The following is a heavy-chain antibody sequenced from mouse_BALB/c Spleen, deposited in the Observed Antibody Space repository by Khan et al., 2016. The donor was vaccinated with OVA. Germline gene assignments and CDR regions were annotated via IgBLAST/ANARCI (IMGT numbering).Heavy chain of an antibody. CDR3: TREGNYMDY. D-gene: IGHD2-1*01. CDR1: GYSITSGYA. V-gene: IGHV3-1*02. Sequence: EVQLQESGPDLVKPSQSLSLTCTVTGYSITSGYAWHWIRQFPGNKLEWMAYIYYSGSINYNPSLKSRISVTRDTSKNQFFLQLNSVTSEDTATYYCTREGNYMDYWGQGTSVTVSS. CDR2: IYYSGSI. J-gene: IGHJ4*01.